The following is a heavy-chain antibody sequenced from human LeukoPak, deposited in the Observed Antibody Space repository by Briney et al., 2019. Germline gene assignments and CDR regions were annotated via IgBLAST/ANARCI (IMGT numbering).Heavy chain of an antibody. Sequence: PSETLSLTCAVYGGSFSGYYWSWIRQPPGKGLEWIGEINHSGSTNYNPSLKSRVTISVDTSKNQFSLKLSSVTAADTAVYYCARMRGSGSYFSFEYYFDYWGQGTLVTVSS. CDR2: INHSGST. CDR3: ARMRGSGSYFSFEYYFDY. V-gene: IGHV4-34*01. D-gene: IGHD1-26*01. CDR1: GGSFSGYY. J-gene: IGHJ4*02.